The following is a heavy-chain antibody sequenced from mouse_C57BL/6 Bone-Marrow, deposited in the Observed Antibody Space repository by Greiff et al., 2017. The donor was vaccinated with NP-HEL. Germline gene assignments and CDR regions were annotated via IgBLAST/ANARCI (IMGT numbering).Heavy chain of an antibody. D-gene: IGHD1-1*01. J-gene: IGHJ2*01. V-gene: IGHV1-69*01. CDR2: IDPSDSYT. CDR1: GYTFTSYW. Sequence: QVQLQQPGAELVMPGASVKLSCKASGYTFTSYWMHWVKQRPGQGLEWIGEIDPSDSYTNYNQKFKGKSTLTVDKSSSTAYMQLSSLTSEDSAVYYCARSGNYYGGDYWGQGTTLTVSS. CDR3: ARSGNYYGGDY.